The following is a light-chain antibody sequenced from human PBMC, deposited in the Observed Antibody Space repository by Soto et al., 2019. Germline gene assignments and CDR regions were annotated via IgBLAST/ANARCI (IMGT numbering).Light chain of an antibody. V-gene: IGKV3-20*01. CDR3: QQYGRSPPFT. CDR1: QSVSSNY. J-gene: IGKJ2*01. CDR2: GAS. Sequence: IVLTQSPGTLSLSPGERATLSCRASQSVSSNYIAWYQQKLGQAPRLLIYGASSRATGIPDRFSGSGSGTDFTLTISGLEPEDFAVYFCQQYGRSPPFTFGQGTKVEIK.